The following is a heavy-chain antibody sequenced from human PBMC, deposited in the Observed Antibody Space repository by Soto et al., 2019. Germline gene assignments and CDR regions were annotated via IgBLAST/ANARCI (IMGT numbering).Heavy chain of an antibody. Sequence: EVQLVESGGGLVKPGGSLRLSCAASGFTINTYDMNWVRQAPGKGLEWVSSITTSSAYIYYADSLKGRITLSRDNAKNSLFLQRTSLSAEDTAVYYCVRSGTARLLRHSWFDTWGQGTRVTVSS. CDR2: ITTSSAYI. D-gene: IGHD2-21*01. CDR1: GFTINTYD. V-gene: IGHV3-21*01. CDR3: VRSGTARLLRHSWFDT. J-gene: IGHJ5*02.